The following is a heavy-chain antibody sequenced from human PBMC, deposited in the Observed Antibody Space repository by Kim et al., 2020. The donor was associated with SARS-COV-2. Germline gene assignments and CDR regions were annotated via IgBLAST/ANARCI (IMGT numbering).Heavy chain of an antibody. Sequence: SETLSLTCTVSGGSISSYYWSWIRQPPGKGLEWIGYIYYSGSTNYNPSLKSRVTISVDTSKNQFSLKLSSVTAADTAVYYCARDGGFGTPGNWFDPWGQGTLVTVSS. D-gene: IGHD3-10*01. CDR3: ARDGGFGTPGNWFDP. CDR2: IYYSGST. V-gene: IGHV4-59*01. J-gene: IGHJ5*02. CDR1: GGSISSYY.